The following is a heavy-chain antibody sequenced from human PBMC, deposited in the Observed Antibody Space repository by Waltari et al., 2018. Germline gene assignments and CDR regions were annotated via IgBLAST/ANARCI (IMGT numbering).Heavy chain of an antibody. CDR3: ATVRQGFGELLR. CDR1: GYTFTDYY. J-gene: IGHJ4*02. V-gene: IGHV1-69-2*01. Sequence: KASGYTFTDYYMHWVQQAPGKGLEWMGRVDPEDGETIYAEKFQGRVTITADTSTDTAYMELSSLRSEDTAVYYCATVRQGFGELLRWGQGTLVTVSS. CDR2: VDPEDGET. D-gene: IGHD3-10*01.